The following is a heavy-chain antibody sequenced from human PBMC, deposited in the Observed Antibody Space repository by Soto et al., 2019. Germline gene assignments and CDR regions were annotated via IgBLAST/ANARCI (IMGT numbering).Heavy chain of an antibody. CDR3: ARRERYYGSPGWLDL. J-gene: IGHJ5*02. CDR1: GGSISSFTYY. D-gene: IGHD3-10*01. CDR2: VYYNENT. Sequence: SETLSLTCAVSGGSISSFTYYWGWIRQPPGKGLEWIGTVYYNENTYYNPSLKSRVTITVDTTKNQFSLNLRSVTAADTAIYFCARRERYYGSPGWLDLWGPGTLVTVSS. V-gene: IGHV4-39*01.